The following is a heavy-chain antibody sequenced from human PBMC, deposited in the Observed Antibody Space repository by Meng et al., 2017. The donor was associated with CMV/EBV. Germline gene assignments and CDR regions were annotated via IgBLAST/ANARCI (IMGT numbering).Heavy chain of an antibody. CDR3: AREGEITIIGYPTFTFDY. D-gene: IGHD3-22*01. Sequence: TFRNYAIHWVRQAPGRGLEWVAVVSYDGGITYYTDSVKGRFTISRDNSKNTMYLQMNSLRPEDTAVYYCAREGEITIIGYPTFTFDYWGLGTLVPSPQ. CDR1: TFRNYA. CDR2: VSYDGGIT. J-gene: IGHJ4*02. V-gene: IGHV3-30-3*01.